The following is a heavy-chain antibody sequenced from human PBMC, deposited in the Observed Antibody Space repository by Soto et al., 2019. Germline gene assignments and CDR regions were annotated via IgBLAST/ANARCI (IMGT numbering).Heavy chain of an antibody. Sequence: GGSLRLSCAASGFTFDDYAMHWVRQAPGKGLEWVSGISWNSGSIGYADSVKGRFTISRDNAKNSLYLQMNSLRAEDTALYYCAKELGYCSGGSCYVLGDAFDIWGQGTMVTVSS. CDR1: GFTFDDYA. CDR2: ISWNSGSI. J-gene: IGHJ3*02. V-gene: IGHV3-9*01. CDR3: AKELGYCSGGSCYVLGDAFDI. D-gene: IGHD2-15*01.